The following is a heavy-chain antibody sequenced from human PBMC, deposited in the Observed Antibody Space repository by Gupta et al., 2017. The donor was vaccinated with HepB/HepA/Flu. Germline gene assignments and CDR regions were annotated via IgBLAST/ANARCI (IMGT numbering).Heavy chain of an antibody. CDR1: GFTISGNA. J-gene: IGHJ6*03. V-gene: IGHV3-23*01. CDR2: IGSDMSA. CDR3: LKDLHYWSAMDV. Sequence: EVQLLESGGGLVQPGGSLGLSCAASGFTISGNAMNWVRQAPGKGLGWVSGIGSDMSAHYADSVKGRYTISRDNSKNTLYLQMNSLRAEDTARYYCLKDLHYWSAMDVWGKGTTVTVSS. D-gene: IGHD3-3*02.